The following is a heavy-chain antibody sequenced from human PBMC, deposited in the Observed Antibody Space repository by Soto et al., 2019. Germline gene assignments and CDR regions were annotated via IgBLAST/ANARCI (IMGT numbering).Heavy chain of an antibody. Sequence: SETLSLTCAVSGGSISSGGYSWSWIRQPPGKGLEWIGYIYHSGSTYYNPSLKSRVTISVDRSKNQFSLKLSSVTAADTAVYYCARDLMELGYCSGGSCYPWGAWFDPWGQGTLVTV. D-gene: IGHD2-15*01. CDR1: GGSISSGGYS. J-gene: IGHJ5*02. V-gene: IGHV4-30-2*01. CDR3: ARDLMELGYCSGGSCYPWGAWFDP. CDR2: IYHSGST.